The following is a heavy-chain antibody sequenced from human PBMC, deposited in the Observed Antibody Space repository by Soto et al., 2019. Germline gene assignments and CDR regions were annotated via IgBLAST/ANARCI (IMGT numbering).Heavy chain of an antibody. Sequence: SETLSLTCTVSGGSISSSSYYWGWIRQPPGKGLEWIGSIYYSGSTYYNPSLKSRVTISVDTSKNQFSLKLSSVTAADTAVYYCGSCSGLHNKYNWFDPWGQGTLVTVSS. CDR2: IYYSGST. CDR1: GGSISSSSYY. V-gene: IGHV4-39*01. CDR3: GSCSGLHNKYNWFDP. J-gene: IGHJ5*02. D-gene: IGHD2-2*01.